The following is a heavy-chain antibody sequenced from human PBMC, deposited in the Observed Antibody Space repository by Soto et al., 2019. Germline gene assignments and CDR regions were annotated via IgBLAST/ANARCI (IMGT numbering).Heavy chain of an antibody. CDR3: ARGGVDYYDSSGSFDY. J-gene: IGHJ4*02. Sequence: PGESLKISCKGSGYSFTSYWIGWVRQMPGKGLEWMGIIYPGDSDTRYSPSFQGQVTISADKSISTAYLQWSSLKASDTAMYYCARGGVDYYDSSGSFDYWGQGTLVTVSS. D-gene: IGHD3-22*01. V-gene: IGHV5-51*01. CDR2: IYPGDSDT. CDR1: GYSFTSYW.